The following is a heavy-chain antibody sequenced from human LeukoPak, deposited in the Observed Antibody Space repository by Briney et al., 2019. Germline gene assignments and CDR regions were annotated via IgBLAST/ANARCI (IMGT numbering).Heavy chain of an antibody. J-gene: IGHJ5*02. V-gene: IGHV4-61*02. CDR1: GGSISSGSYY. CDR3: ARGYYDFWSGYYHWFDP. CDR2: IYTSGST. D-gene: IGHD3-3*01. Sequence: SQTLSLTCTVSGGSISSGSYYWSWIRQPAGKGLEWIGRIYTSGSTNYNPSLKSRVTISVDTSKNQFSLELSSVTAADTAVYYCARGYYDFWSGYYHWFDPWGQGTLVTVSS.